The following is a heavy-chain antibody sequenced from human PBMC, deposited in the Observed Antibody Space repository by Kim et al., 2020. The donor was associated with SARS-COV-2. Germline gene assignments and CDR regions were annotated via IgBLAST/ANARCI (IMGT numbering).Heavy chain of an antibody. D-gene: IGHD6-13*01. CDR3: ARFVAAAGSYYFDY. J-gene: IGHJ4*02. CDR2: INHSGST. Sequence: SETLSLTCAVYGGSFSGYYLSWIRQPPGKGLEWIGEINHSGSTNYNPSLKSRVTTSVNTSKNQFSLKLSSVIAADTAVYYCARFVAAAGSYYFDYWGQGTLVTVSS. CDR1: GGSFSGYY. V-gene: IGHV4-34*01.